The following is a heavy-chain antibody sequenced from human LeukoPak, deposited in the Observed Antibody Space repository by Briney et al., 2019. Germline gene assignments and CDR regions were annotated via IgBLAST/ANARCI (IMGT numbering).Heavy chain of an antibody. V-gene: IGHV3-23*01. CDR3: AKEYSTPLYYFGY. CDR2: TSSSDAGT. J-gene: IGHJ4*02. Sequence: GGSLRLSCPASGFTLNNYAMSWVHQAPGKGLEWVSATSSSDAGTYHADSVRGRFTISRDNSKNTLYPQMNSLRAEDAAVYYCAKEYSTPLYYFGYWGQGTLVTVSS. CDR1: GFTLNNYA. D-gene: IGHD2/OR15-2a*01.